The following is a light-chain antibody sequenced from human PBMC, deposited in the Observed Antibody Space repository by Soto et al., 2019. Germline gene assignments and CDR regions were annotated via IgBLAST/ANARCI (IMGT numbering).Light chain of an antibody. CDR1: SSDVGGYNC. Sequence: QSALTQPASVSGSPGQSITISCTGTSSDVGGYNCVSWYQQHPGKAPKLMIFEVSNRPSGVSNRFSGSKSGNTASLTISGLQTEEEADYYCTSYTSSFTHLFGTGTKVTVL. CDR2: EVS. V-gene: IGLV2-14*01. CDR3: TSYTSSFTHL. J-gene: IGLJ1*01.